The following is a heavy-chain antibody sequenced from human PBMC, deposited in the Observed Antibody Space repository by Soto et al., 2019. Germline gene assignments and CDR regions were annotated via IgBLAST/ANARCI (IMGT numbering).Heavy chain of an antibody. D-gene: IGHD3-10*01. Sequence: SETLSLTCTVSGGSISSYYWSWIRQPPGKGLEWIVYIYYSGSTNYNPSLKSRVTISVDTSKNQFSLKLSSVTAADTAVYYCARGVDYGSGSYFYPYYYYMDVWGKGTTVTVSS. V-gene: IGHV4-59*01. CDR3: ARGVDYGSGSYFYPYYYYMDV. J-gene: IGHJ6*03. CDR2: IYYSGST. CDR1: GGSISSYY.